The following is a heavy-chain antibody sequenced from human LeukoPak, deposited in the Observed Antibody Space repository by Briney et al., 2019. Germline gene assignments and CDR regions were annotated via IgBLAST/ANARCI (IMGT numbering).Heavy chain of an antibody. V-gene: IGHV1-3*01. Sequence: ASVKVSCKASGYTFTNHAIQWVRQAPGQRLEWMGWINAGNGKTEYSQKFQGRVTITRDASATTAYMEVSSLTSEDTAVYYCARAIWTSTVTTYYLDYWGQGTLVTVSS. CDR2: INAGNGKT. D-gene: IGHD4-17*01. CDR1: GYTFTNHA. J-gene: IGHJ4*02. CDR3: ARAIWTSTVTTYYLDY.